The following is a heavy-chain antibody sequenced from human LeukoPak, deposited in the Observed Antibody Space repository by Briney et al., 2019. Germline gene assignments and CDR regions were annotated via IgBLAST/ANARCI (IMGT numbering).Heavy chain of an antibody. Sequence: SETLSLTCTVSGGSISSSYWSWIRQSPGKGLEWIGYIYYSGSTNYNPSLKSRVTISLDTSKNQFSLKLSSVTAADTAVYYCAREVFGYSYGLGYYYYMDVWGKGTTVTISS. V-gene: IGHV4-59*12. D-gene: IGHD5-18*01. CDR2: IYYSGST. CDR1: GGSISSSY. CDR3: AREVFGYSYGLGYYYYMDV. J-gene: IGHJ6*03.